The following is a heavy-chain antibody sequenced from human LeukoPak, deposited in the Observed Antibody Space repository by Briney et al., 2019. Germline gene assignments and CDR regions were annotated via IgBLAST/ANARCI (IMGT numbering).Heavy chain of an antibody. CDR2: ISGSGGST. J-gene: IGHJ5*02. CDR3: AKGQIPLIYTLPRSLPGVDIQLSNWFDP. Sequence: GGSLRLSCAASGFTFSSYAMSWVRQAPGKGLEWVSAISGSGGSTYYADSVKGRFTISRDNSKNTLYLQMNSLRAEDTAVYYCAKGQIPLIYTLPRSLPGVDIQLSNWFDPWGQGTLVTVSS. CDR1: GFTFSSYA. D-gene: IGHD5-18*01. V-gene: IGHV3-23*01.